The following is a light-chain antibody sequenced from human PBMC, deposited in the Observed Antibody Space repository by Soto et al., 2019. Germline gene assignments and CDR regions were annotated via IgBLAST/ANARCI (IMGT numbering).Light chain of an antibody. Sequence: EVVLTQFPGTLSLSPGERATLSCRASQTITGTYLAWYQQKPGQAPRLLIHGASTRATGIPDRFSGGGTGTDFTLTISRLEPEDFAVYYCQQYGSSPRFTFGPGTKVDIK. J-gene: IGKJ3*01. CDR3: QQYGSSPRFT. CDR2: GAS. CDR1: QTITGTY. V-gene: IGKV3-20*01.